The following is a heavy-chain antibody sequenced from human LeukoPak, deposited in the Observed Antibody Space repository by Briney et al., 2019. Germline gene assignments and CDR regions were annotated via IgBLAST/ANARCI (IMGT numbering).Heavy chain of an antibody. V-gene: IGHV3-30-3*01. CDR3: ARAHIVVVPFYGMDV. J-gene: IGHJ6*02. CDR1: GFTFNTYA. CDR2: ISYDGSNK. Sequence: GGSLRLSCAASGFTFNTYAINWVRQAPGKGLEWVAVISYDGSNKYYADSVKGRFTISRDNSKNTLYLQMNSLRAEDTAVYYCARAHIVVVPFYGMDVWGQGTTVTVSS. D-gene: IGHD2-2*01.